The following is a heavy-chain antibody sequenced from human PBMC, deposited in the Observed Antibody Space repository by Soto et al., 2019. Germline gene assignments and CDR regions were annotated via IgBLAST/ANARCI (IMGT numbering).Heavy chain of an antibody. Sequence: QAQLVQSGAEVKEPGASVKVSCKASGYSFTTSGITWVQQAPGQGLEWMGWISTYNGNTNYAQKRQDRVTLTTDTSTSTAYMELRSLRSDDTAVYYCARRLYGDYDYWGQGTLVTVSS. V-gene: IGHV1-18*01. J-gene: IGHJ4*02. CDR3: ARRLYGDYDY. D-gene: IGHD4-17*01. CDR1: GYSFTTSG. CDR2: ISTYNGNT.